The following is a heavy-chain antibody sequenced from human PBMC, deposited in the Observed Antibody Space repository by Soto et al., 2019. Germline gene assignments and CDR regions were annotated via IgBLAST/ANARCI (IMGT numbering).Heavy chain of an antibody. J-gene: IGHJ6*02. V-gene: IGHV4-34*01. Sequence: SETLSLTCAVYGGSFSGYYWSWIRQPPGKGLEWIGEINHSGSTNYNPSLKSRVTISVDTSKNQFSLKLSSVTAADTAVYYCARARRGLTGYNYYYYGMDVWGQGTTVTVS. CDR1: GGSFSGYY. CDR3: ARARRGLTGYNYYYYGMDV. D-gene: IGHD3-9*01. CDR2: INHSGST.